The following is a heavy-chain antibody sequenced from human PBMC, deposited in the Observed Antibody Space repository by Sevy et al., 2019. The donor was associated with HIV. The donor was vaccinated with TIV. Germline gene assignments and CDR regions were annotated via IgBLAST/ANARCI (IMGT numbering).Heavy chain of an antibody. D-gene: IGHD6-13*01. CDR1: GYSFSSYA. Sequence: GGSLRLSCVVSGYSFSSYAISWVRQAPGKGLEWVSTINGRGGSTYYADSVKGRFTISRDNPKNTQFLQMINLRVDDTAIYYCARPSARIAAAASAFYDNRGQGTLVTVSS. V-gene: IGHV3-23*01. CDR2: INGRGGST. J-gene: IGHJ4*02. CDR3: ARPSARIAAAASAFYDN.